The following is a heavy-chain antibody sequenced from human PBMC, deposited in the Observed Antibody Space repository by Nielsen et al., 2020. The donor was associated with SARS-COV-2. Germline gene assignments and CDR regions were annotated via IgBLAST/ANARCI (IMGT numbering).Heavy chain of an antibody. D-gene: IGHD2-2*01. Sequence: SCAASGFTFSSYEMNWVRQAPGKGLEWVSYISSSGSTIYYADSVKGRFTISRDNAKNSLYLQMNSLRAEDTAVYYCARGGEYCSSTSCYHRFLYWGQGTLVTVSS. CDR1: GFTFSSYE. V-gene: IGHV3-48*03. CDR3: ARGGEYCSSTSCYHRFLY. CDR2: ISSSGSTI. J-gene: IGHJ4*02.